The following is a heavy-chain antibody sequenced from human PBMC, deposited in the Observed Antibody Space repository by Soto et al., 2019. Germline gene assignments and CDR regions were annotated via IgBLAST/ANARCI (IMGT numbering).Heavy chain of an antibody. CDR1: GGSISSGDYY. CDR2: IYYSGST. Sequence: SETLSLTCTVSGGSISSGDYYWSWIRQHPGKGLEWIGYIYYSGSTYYNPSLKSRVTISVDTSKNQFSLKLSSVTAADTAVYYCAIWGVIIHPNWFDPSAQRTLVTVSS. V-gene: IGHV4-31*03. J-gene: IGHJ5*02. D-gene: IGHD3-10*01. CDR3: AIWGVIIHPNWFDP.